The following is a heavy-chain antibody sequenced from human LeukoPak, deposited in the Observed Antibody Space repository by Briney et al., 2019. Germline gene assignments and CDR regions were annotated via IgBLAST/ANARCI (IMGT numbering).Heavy chain of an antibody. CDR2: IKSEAYGGTT. D-gene: IGHD3-22*01. V-gene: IGHV3-15*01. Sequence: GGSLRLSCAASGFTFSSYWMSWVRQAPGRGLEWVGRIKSEAYGGTTDYAAPVSERFTISRDDSRNTLYLQMNGLKAEDTAVYYCTTDYYDSVGYSSYYWGQGTLVTVSS. J-gene: IGHJ4*02. CDR3: TTDYYDSVGYSSYY. CDR1: GFTFSSYW.